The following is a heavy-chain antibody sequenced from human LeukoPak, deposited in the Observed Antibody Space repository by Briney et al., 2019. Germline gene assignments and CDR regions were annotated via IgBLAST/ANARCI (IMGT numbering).Heavy chain of an antibody. CDR1: GFTFSSYG. D-gene: IGHD5-18*01. Sequence: GGSLRLSCAASGFTFSSYGMHWVRQAPGKGLEWVAVIWYDGSNKYYADSVKGRFTISRDNSKNTLYLQMNSLRAEDTAVYYCAKARGYSYGLYYYYGMDVWGQGTTVTVSS. J-gene: IGHJ6*02. V-gene: IGHV3-30*02. CDR3: AKARGYSYGLYYYYGMDV. CDR2: IWYDGSNK.